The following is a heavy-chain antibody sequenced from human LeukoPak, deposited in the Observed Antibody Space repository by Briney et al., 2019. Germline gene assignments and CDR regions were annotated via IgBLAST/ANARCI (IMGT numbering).Heavy chain of an antibody. D-gene: IGHD1-26*01. CDR3: TSQISEWELLWPYYFDY. Sequence: PGGSLRLSCAASGFTFSNAWMSWVRQAPGKGLEWVGRIKSKTGGGTTDYAAPVKGRFTISRDDSKNTLYLQMNSLKTEDTAVYYCTSQISEWELLWPYYFDYWGQGTLVTVSS. J-gene: IGHJ4*02. V-gene: IGHV3-15*01. CDR2: IKSKTGGGTT. CDR1: GFTFSNAW.